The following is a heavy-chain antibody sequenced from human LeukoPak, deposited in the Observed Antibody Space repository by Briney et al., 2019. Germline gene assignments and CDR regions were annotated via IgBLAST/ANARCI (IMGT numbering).Heavy chain of an antibody. CDR2: IYYSGST. D-gene: IGHD3-10*01. V-gene: IGHV4-30-4*01. J-gene: IGHJ1*01. CDR3: ASTYGSGSYYIYFQH. Sequence: SETLSLTCTVSGGSISSGDYYWSWIRQPPGKGLEWIGYIYYSGSTYYNPSLKSRVTISVDTSKNQFSLKLSSVTAADTAVYYCASTYGSGSYYIYFQHWGQGTLLTVSS. CDR1: GGSISSGDYY.